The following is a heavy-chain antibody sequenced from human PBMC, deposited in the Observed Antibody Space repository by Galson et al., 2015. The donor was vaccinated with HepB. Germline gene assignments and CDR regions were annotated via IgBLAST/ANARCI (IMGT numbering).Heavy chain of an antibody. Sequence: ETLSLTCTVSGGSVSSGSFYWSWIRQPPGRGLEWIGSIYYSGSTNYNPSLKSRVIISVDTSKNQFSLKLSSVTAADTAVYYCAREKIQLRLGYFDLWGRGTLVTVSS. J-gene: IGHJ2*01. V-gene: IGHV4-61*01. CDR2: IYYSGST. CDR1: GGSVSSGSFY. D-gene: IGHD5-12*01. CDR3: AREKIQLRLGYFDL.